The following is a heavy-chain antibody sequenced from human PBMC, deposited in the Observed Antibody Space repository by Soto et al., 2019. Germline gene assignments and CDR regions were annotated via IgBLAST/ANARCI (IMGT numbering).Heavy chain of an antibody. CDR3: AHIPNYYQYDWFDP. Sequence: QITFKESGPKLVKPTQTLTLTCTFSGFSLTTRGEGLGWIRQPPGKSLEGLALIYWDDDKRHSPSLQSTLSITKYPSKNQVVLTMTNVDPVDTATYYCAHIPNYYQYDWFDPWGQRTLISVSS. D-gene: IGHD3-16*01. CDR2: IYWDDDK. V-gene: IGHV2-5*02. CDR1: GFSLTTRGEG. J-gene: IGHJ5*02.